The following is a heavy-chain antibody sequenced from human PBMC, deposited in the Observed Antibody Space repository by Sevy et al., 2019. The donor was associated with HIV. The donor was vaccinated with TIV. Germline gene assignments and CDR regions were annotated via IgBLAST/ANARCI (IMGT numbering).Heavy chain of an antibody. J-gene: IGHJ3*02. Sequence: ASVKVSCKASGYTFTSYGISWVRQAPGQGLEWMGWISAYNGDTNYAQKLQGRVTMTTDTSTSTAYMELTGLRSDDTAVYFCAGGYYDFWSGYYRRDAFDSWGQGTRVTVSS. CDR3: AGGYYDFWSGYYRRDAFDS. V-gene: IGHV1-18*01. CDR1: GYTFTSYG. CDR2: ISAYNGDT. D-gene: IGHD3-3*01.